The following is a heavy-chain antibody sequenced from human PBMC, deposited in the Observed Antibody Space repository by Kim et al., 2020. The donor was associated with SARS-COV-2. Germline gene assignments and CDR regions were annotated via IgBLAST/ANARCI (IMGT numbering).Heavy chain of an antibody. J-gene: IGHJ6*02. CDR2: IYSGGST. D-gene: IGHD6-19*01. V-gene: IGHV3-66*02. Sequence: GSLRLSCAASGFTVSNNYMNWVRQAPGKGLEWVSVIYSGGSTYYADSVKGRFTISRDNSKNTLYLQMNSLRAEDTAVYYCARAIPSSGYSSGWYHYYYYGMDVWGQGTTVTVSS. CDR3: ARAIPSSGYSSGWYHYYYYGMDV. CDR1: GFTVSNNY.